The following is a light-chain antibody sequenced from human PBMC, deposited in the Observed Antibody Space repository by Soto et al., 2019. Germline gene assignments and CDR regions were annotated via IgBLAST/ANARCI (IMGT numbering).Light chain of an antibody. CDR1: QDISQY. Sequence: DIQMTQSPSSLSASVGDTVTITCQASQDISQYLSWYQQKPGKALKLLIYDASSLHRGVPSRFRGSGSGTEFSFNITSLQPEDFATYYCQQYDALPITFGQGTRLEIK. CDR3: QQYDALPIT. J-gene: IGKJ5*01. CDR2: DAS. V-gene: IGKV1-33*01.